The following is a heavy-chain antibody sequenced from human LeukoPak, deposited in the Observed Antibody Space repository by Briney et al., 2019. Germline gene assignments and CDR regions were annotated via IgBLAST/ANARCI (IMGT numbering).Heavy chain of an antibody. V-gene: IGHV1-18*01. Sequence: ASVKGSCKASGYTFTSYGISWVRQAPGQGLEWMGWISAYNGNTNYAQKLQGRVTMTTDTSTSTAYMELRSLRSDDTAVYYCAREVVRGVITMYNWFDPWGQGTLVTVSS. CDR2: ISAYNGNT. D-gene: IGHD3-10*01. J-gene: IGHJ5*02. CDR1: GYTFTSYG. CDR3: AREVVRGVITMYNWFDP.